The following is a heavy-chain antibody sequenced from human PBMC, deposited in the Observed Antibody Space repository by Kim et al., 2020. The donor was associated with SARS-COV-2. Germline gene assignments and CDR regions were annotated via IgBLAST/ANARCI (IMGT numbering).Heavy chain of an antibody. CDR2: IKQDGSEK. CDR1: GFTFSSYW. J-gene: IGHJ5*02. D-gene: IGHD3-10*01. V-gene: IGHV3-7*01. Sequence: GGSLRLSCAASGFTFSSYWMSWVRQAPGKGLEWVANIKQDGSEKYYVDSVKGRFTISRDNAKNSLYLQMNSLRAEDTAVYYCARIWFGELLQPGGGWFDPWGQGTLVTVSP. CDR3: ARIWFGELLQPGGGWFDP.